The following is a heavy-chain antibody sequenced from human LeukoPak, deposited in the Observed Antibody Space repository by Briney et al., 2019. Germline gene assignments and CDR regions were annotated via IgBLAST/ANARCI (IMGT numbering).Heavy chain of an antibody. V-gene: IGHV3-7*01. Sequence: GGSLRLSCVASGFTFSNYWMSWVRQAPGKGLEWVANIKQDGSEKYYVDSVKGRFTISRDNAKNSLYLQMNSLRVEDTAVYYCAKDPGGSWLFDYWGQGTLVTVSS. D-gene: IGHD6-13*01. CDR1: GFTFSNYW. CDR3: AKDPGGSWLFDY. CDR2: IKQDGSEK. J-gene: IGHJ4*02.